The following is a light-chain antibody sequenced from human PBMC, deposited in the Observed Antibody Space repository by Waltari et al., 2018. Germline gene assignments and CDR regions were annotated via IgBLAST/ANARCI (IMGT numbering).Light chain of an antibody. J-gene: IGKJ1*01. CDR2: GAS. Sequence: EIVLTQSPGTLSLSPGERAALSCRASQGVGRTLAWYQQKPGQAPRLLIYGASNRATGIPDRFSGSGSGTDFSLTISGLEPEDFAVYYCQHYVRLPATFGQGTKVEIK. CDR3: QHYVRLPAT. V-gene: IGKV3-20*01. CDR1: QGVGRT.